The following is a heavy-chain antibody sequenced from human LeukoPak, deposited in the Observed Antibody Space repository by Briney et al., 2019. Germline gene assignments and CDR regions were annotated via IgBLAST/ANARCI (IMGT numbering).Heavy chain of an antibody. CDR1: GFTVSSNY. CDR2: SYSRGST. V-gene: IGHV3-66*03. J-gene: IGHJ6*02. D-gene: IGHD6-6*01. CDR3: ARDVRGGYSSSSGGYYYYYYGMDV. Sequence: PGGSLRLSCAASGFTVSSNYMSWCRQPSGKGVEEVTVSYSRGSTDYADPVNGRFTISRDNSKNTLYLQMNSLRAEDTAVYYCARDVRGGYSSSSGGYYYYYYGMDVWGQGTTVTVSS.